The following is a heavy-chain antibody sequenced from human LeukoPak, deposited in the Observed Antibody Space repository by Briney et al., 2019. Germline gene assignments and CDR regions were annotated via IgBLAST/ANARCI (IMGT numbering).Heavy chain of an antibody. CDR1: GGSISSSSYY. J-gene: IGHJ3*02. D-gene: IGHD3-22*01. V-gene: IGHV4-39*01. Sequence: SETLSLTRTVSGGSISSSSYYWGWIRQPPGKGLEWIGSIYYSGSTYYNPSLKSRVTISVDTSKNQFSLKLSSVTAADTAVYYCARQYYYDSSGYLDAFDIWGQGTMVTVSS. CDR3: ARQYYYDSSGYLDAFDI. CDR2: IYYSGST.